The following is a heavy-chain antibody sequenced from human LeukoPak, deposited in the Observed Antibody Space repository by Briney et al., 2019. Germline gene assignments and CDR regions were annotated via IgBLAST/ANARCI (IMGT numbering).Heavy chain of an antibody. CDR2: IYTSGST. D-gene: IGHD2-21*01. Sequence: SETLSLTCTDSGGSISSYYWSWIRQPAGKGLEWIGRIYTSGSTNYNPSLKSRVTMSVDTSKNQFSLKLSSVTAADTAVYYCARDRPLAYCGGDCVHYYYYYYMDVWGKGTTVTVSS. J-gene: IGHJ6*03. CDR3: ARDRPLAYCGGDCVHYYYYYYMDV. CDR1: GGSISSYY. V-gene: IGHV4-4*07.